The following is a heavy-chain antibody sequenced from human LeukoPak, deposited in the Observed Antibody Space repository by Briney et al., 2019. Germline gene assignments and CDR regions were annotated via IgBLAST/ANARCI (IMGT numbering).Heavy chain of an antibody. Sequence: GGSLRLSCAASGFTVSSNYMSWVRQAPGKGLEWVSVIYSGGSTYYADSVKGRFTISRDNSKNTLYLQMNSLRAEDTAVYYCARDRGSGSYGYFDYWGQGTLVTVSS. CDR1: GFTVSSNY. D-gene: IGHD1-26*01. V-gene: IGHV3-66*01. CDR2: IYSGGST. CDR3: ARDRGSGSYGYFDY. J-gene: IGHJ4*02.